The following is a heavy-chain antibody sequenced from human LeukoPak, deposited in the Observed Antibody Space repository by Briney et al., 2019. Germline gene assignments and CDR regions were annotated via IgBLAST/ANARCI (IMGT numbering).Heavy chain of an antibody. D-gene: IGHD2-2*01. Sequence: ASVKVSCKASGYTFTSYGISWVRQAPGQGLEWMGWISAYNGNTNYAQKLQGRVTMTTDTSTSTAYMELMSLRSDDTAVYYCARRSPGYCSSTSCYGLDSWGQGTLVTVSS. J-gene: IGHJ4*02. CDR2: ISAYNGNT. CDR1: GYTFTSYG. CDR3: ARRSPGYCSSTSCYGLDS. V-gene: IGHV1-18*04.